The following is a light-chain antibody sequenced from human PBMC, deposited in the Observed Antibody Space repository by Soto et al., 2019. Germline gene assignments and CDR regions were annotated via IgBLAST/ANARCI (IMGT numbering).Light chain of an antibody. CDR2: GAS. CDR1: QSVSSSY. J-gene: IGKJ1*01. V-gene: IGKV3-20*01. Sequence: EIVLTQSPGTLSLSPGGRATLSCRTSQSVSSSYLAWYQQKPGQAPRLLIYGASSRATGIPDRFSGSGSGTDFTLTIRRLEPEDFAVYYCQQYGRSWWTFGQGTKVEIK. CDR3: QQYGRSWWT.